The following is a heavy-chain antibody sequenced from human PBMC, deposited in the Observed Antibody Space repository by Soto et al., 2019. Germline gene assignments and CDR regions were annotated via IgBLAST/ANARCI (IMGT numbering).Heavy chain of an antibody. J-gene: IGHJ4*02. CDR3: ARDGYCSGGSCYSVPVFDY. CDR2: IWYDGSNK. D-gene: IGHD2-15*01. CDR1: GFTFSNYG. V-gene: IGHV3-33*01. Sequence: QVQLVESGGGVVQPGRSLRLSCAASGFTFSNYGMHWVRQAPGKGLEWVAVIWYDGSNKYYADSVKGRFTISRDNSKKALXXQMNSLRAEDTAVYYCARDGYCSGGSCYSVPVFDYWGQGTLVTVSS.